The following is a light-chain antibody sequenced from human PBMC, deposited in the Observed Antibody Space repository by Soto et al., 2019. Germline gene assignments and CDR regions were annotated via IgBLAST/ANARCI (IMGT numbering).Light chain of an antibody. J-gene: IGLJ2*01. CDR1: SSDVGSYNL. CDR2: DVS. Sequence: QSALTQPPSVSGSPGQSITISCTGTSSDVGSYNLVSWYQQHPGKAPKLMIYDVSKRPSGVSNRFSGSKSGNTASLTISGLQADDEADYYCCSYAGRSTFVFGRGTKLTVL. V-gene: IGLV2-23*02. CDR3: CSYAGRSTFV.